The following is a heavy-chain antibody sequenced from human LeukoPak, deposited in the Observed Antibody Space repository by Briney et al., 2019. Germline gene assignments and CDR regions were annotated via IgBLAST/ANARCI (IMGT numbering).Heavy chain of an antibody. CDR2: INEDGSDS. J-gene: IGHJ4*02. CDR3: VRDETLWTLDW. D-gene: IGHD1-1*01. CDR1: GFTFSGHW. V-gene: IGHV3-74*03. Sequence: GGSLRLSCIASGFTFSGHWIHWVRQAPGMGLVWVSRINEDGSDSMYAESVKGRFTISRDNTKNTVYLQMNSLRAEDTAVYYCVRDETLWTLDWWGQGTLVTVSS.